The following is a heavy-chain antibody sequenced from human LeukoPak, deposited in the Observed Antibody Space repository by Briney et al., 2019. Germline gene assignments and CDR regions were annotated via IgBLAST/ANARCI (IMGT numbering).Heavy chain of an antibody. CDR3: ARWRSSSRKDYYYYYMDV. Sequence: WASVKVSCKASGYTFTSYCMHWVRINPSGGSTSYAQKFQGRVTMTRDTSTSTVYMELSSLRSEDTAVYYCARWRSSSRKDYYYYYMDVWGKGTTVTVSS. J-gene: IGHJ6*03. D-gene: IGHD6-13*01. CDR2: INPSGGST. CDR1: GYTFTSYC. V-gene: IGHV1-46*01.